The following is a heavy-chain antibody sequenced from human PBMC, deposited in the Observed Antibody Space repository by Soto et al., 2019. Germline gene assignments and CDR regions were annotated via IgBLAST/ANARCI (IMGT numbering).Heavy chain of an antibody. V-gene: IGHV1-46*01. D-gene: IGHD3-10*01. Sequence: ASVKVSCKASVYKFINHYIHWVRQAPGVGLEWMGIINPNGGGTDYAQKFQGRVTMTTDTYASTVHMELSSLRSEDTAVYFCARDSSASATSYSFDYWGQGTLVTVSS. J-gene: IGHJ4*02. CDR3: ARDSSASATSYSFDY. CDR2: INPNGGGT. CDR1: VYKFINHY.